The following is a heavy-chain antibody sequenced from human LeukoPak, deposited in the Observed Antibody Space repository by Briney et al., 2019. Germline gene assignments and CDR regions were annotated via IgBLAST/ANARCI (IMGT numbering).Heavy chain of an antibody. V-gene: IGHV4-61*02. D-gene: IGHD3-3*01. CDR2: IYTSGST. J-gene: IGHJ4*02. CDR1: GGSISSGSYY. CDR3: ARAGGVNHDFWSGYYGY. Sequence: SETLSLTCTVSGGSISSGSYYWSWIRQPAGKGLEWIGRIYTSGSTNYSPSPKSRVTISVDTSKNQFSLKLSSVTAADTAVYYCARAGGVNHDFWSGYYGYWGQGTLVTVSS.